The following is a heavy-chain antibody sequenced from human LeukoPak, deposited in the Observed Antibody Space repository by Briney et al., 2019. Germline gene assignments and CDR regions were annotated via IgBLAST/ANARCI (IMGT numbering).Heavy chain of an antibody. V-gene: IGHV4-59*01. D-gene: IGHD3-10*01. CDR2: IYYSGST. J-gene: IGHJ6*03. CDR1: GGSISSYY. CDR3: ASHPYYYGSGSYPAHNYYYMDV. Sequence: SETLSLTCTVSGGSISSYYWSWIRQPPGKGLEWIGYIYYSGSTNYNPSLKSRVTISVDTSKNQFSLKLSSVTAADTAVYYCASHPYYYGSGSYPAHNYYYMDVWGKGTTVTVSS.